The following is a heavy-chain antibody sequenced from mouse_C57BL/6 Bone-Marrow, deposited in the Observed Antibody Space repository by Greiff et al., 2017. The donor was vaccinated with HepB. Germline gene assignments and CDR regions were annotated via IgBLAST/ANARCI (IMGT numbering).Heavy chain of an antibody. J-gene: IGHJ1*03. CDR3: APCGYPYWYFDV. CDR2: IDPSDSET. D-gene: IGHD2-14*01. Sequence: VQLQQPGAELVRPGSSVKLSCKASGYTFTSYWMHWVKQRPIQGLEWIGNIDPSDSETHYNQKFKDKATLTVDKSSSTAYMQLSSLTSEDSAVYYCAPCGYPYWYFDVWGTGTTVTVSS. V-gene: IGHV1-52*01. CDR1: GYTFTSYW.